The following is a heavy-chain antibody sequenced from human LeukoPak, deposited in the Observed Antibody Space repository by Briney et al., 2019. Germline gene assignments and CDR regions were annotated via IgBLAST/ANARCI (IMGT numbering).Heavy chain of an antibody. V-gene: IGHV4-30-4*08. D-gene: IGHD1-26*01. CDR2: IYYSGST. J-gene: IGHJ4*02. CDR3: AREWEPGYYFDY. CDR1: GGPFSSGDYY. Sequence: SETLSLTCTVSGGPFSSGDYYWTWIRQPPGKGLEWIGYIYYSGSTYYNPSLKSRVTISVDTSKNQFSLRLTSVTAADTAVYYCAREWEPGYYFDYWGQGTLVSVSS.